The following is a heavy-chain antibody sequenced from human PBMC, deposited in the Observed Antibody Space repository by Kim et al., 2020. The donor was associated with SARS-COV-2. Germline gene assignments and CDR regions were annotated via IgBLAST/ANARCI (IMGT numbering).Heavy chain of an antibody. D-gene: IGHD2-2*01. J-gene: IGHJ6*02. CDR1: GFTFSNNA. V-gene: IGHV3-23*01. CDR3: TNVDTTRGLDSPEDYYYYGMAV. CDR2: IGVNAGTT. Sequence: GGSLRLSCVDSGFTFSNNAMSWVRQAPGKGLEWVSAIGVNAGTTFYAESVKGRFTISRDNSKNTLYLQMNSLRLEDTAVYYCTNVDTTRGLDSPEDYYYYGMAVWGQGTTLTVPS.